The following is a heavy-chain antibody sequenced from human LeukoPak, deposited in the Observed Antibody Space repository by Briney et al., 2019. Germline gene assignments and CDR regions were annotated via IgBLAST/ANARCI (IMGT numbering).Heavy chain of an antibody. V-gene: IGHV1-18*01. CDR1: GYTFTSYG. CDR3: AREVVFDY. D-gene: IGHD2-2*01. Sequence: ASVKVSCKASGYTFTSYGISWVRQAPGQGLEWMGWISAYNSNTNYAQNLQDRVTMTTDTSTSTAYKELRSLRTDDTAVYYCAREVVFDYWGQGTLVTVSS. J-gene: IGHJ4*02. CDR2: ISAYNSNT.